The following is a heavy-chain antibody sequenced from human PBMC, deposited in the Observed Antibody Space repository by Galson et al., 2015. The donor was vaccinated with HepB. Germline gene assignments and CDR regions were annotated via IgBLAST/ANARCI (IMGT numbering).Heavy chain of an antibody. D-gene: IGHD5-12*01. V-gene: IGHV3-48*01. J-gene: IGHJ4*02. CDR1: GFTFSSYS. CDR2: ISSSSSTI. CDR3: ARADIVATISPTSDY. Sequence: SLRLSCAASGFTFSSYSMNWVRQAPGKGLEWVSYISSSSSTIYYADSVKGRFTISRDNAKNSLYLQMNSLRAEDTAVYYCARADIVATISPTSDYWGQGTLVTVSS.